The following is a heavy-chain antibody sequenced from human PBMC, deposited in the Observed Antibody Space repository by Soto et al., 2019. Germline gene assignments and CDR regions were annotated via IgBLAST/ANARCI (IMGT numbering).Heavy chain of an antibody. CDR1: GFTFSSYA. J-gene: IGHJ6*02. D-gene: IGHD5-18*01. Sequence: GGSLRLSCAASGFTFSSYAMSWVRQAPGKGLEWVSAISGSGGSTYYADSVKGRFTISRDNSKNTLYLQMNSLRAEDTAVYYCAKDLYDSYGPMPGGMDVWGQGTTVTVSS. CDR2: ISGSGGST. CDR3: AKDLYDSYGPMPGGMDV. V-gene: IGHV3-23*01.